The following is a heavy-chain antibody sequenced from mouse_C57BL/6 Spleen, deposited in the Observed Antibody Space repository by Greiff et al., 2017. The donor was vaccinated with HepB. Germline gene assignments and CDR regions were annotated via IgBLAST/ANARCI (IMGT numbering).Heavy chain of an antibody. Sequence: VKLMESGPGLVQPSQSLSITCTVSGFSLTSYGVHWVRQSPGKGLEWLGVICRGGSTDYNAAFMSRLSITKDNSKSQVIFKMNSLQADDTAIYYCAKKGYDGYSLDYWGQGTTLTVSS. V-gene: IGHV2-5*01. CDR3: AKKGYDGYSLDY. CDR2: ICRGGST. CDR1: GFSLTSYG. J-gene: IGHJ2*01. D-gene: IGHD2-3*01.